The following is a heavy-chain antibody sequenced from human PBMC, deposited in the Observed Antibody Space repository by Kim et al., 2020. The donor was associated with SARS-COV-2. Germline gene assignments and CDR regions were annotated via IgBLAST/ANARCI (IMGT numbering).Heavy chain of an antibody. V-gene: IGHV3-33*01. CDR2: IWYDGSNK. J-gene: IGHJ1*01. CDR1: GFTFSSYG. Sequence: GGSLRLSCAASGFTFSSYGMHWVRQAPGKGLEWVAVIWYDGSNKYYADSVKGRFTISRDNSKNTLYLQMNSLRAEDTAVYYCARDHEQLEEYFQHWGQGTLVTVSS. D-gene: IGHD6-13*01. CDR3: ARDHEQLEEYFQH.